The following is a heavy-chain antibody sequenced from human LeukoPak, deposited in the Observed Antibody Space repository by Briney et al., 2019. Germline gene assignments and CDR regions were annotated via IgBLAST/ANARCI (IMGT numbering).Heavy chain of an antibody. J-gene: IGHJ4*02. Sequence: GGTLRLSCAASGFTFSRYSMNWVRQAPGKGLEWVSSISGSSSYKYYADSVKGRFTISRDNAKNSLYLQMNSLRAEDTAVYYCARDFYDTSGYYYDYWGQGTLVTVSS. CDR2: ISGSSSYK. D-gene: IGHD3-22*01. CDR3: ARDFYDTSGYYYDY. V-gene: IGHV3-21*01. CDR1: GFTFSRYS.